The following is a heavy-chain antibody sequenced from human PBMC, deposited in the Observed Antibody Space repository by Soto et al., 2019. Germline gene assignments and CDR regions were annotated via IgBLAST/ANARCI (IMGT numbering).Heavy chain of an antibody. CDR3: ARDLGLNWFDP. V-gene: IGHV4-34*01. CDR1: GDSFTSYY. CDR2: INHAGHT. J-gene: IGHJ5*02. Sequence: SETLSLTCNVSGDSFTSYYWTWVRQPPGKGLEWIGEINHAGHTNYFPSLKSRVTILVDTSKNQFSLKLSSVTAADTAVYYCARDLGLNWFDPWGQGTLVTVS.